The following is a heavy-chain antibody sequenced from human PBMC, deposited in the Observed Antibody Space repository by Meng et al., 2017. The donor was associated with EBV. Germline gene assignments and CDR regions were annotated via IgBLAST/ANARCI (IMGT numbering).Heavy chain of an antibody. V-gene: IGHV1-3*05. CDR2: FNAGTDNT. CDR1: SFNSASNA. J-gene: IGHJ4*02. D-gene: IGHD1-26*01. CDR3: GAAGCRGSYKSIDY. Sequence: QVQLVVTGAEEKKHRGSLIVASNESSFNSASNALKWLRQAPGQSREWRGWFNAGTDNTEYYAKFLGRVTITRDTTARTAFMELSNLISEDTAVDYCGAAGCRGSYKSIDYWGQGTLVTVSS.